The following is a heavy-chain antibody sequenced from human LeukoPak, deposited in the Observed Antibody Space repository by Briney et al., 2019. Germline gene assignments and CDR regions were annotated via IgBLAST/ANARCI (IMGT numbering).Heavy chain of an antibody. Sequence: GGSLRLSCAASGFTLSNYRMNWVRQAPGKGLEWVSPVSTSGSYIYYADSVKGRFTISRDNAKNSLYLQMNSLRAEDTAVYYCARAETGYSSSWYFDYWGQGTLVTGSS. CDR3: ARAETGYSSSWYFDY. J-gene: IGHJ4*02. CDR1: GFTLSNYR. D-gene: IGHD6-13*01. CDR2: VSTSGSYI. V-gene: IGHV3-21*01.